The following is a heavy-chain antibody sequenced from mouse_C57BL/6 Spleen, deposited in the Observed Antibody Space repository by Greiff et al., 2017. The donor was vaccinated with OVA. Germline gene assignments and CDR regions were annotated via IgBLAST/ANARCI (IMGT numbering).Heavy chain of an antibody. D-gene: IGHD2-2*01. V-gene: IGHV1-9*01. CDR3: ARGGTMVTTEAWFAY. Sequence: QVQLQQSGAELMKPGASVKLSCKATGYTFTGYWIEWVKQRPGHGLEWIGEILPGSGSTNYNEKFKGKATFTADTSSNTAYMQLSSLTTEDSAIYYCARGGTMVTTEAWFAYWGQGTLVTVSA. CDR2: ILPGSGST. J-gene: IGHJ3*01. CDR1: GYTFTGYW.